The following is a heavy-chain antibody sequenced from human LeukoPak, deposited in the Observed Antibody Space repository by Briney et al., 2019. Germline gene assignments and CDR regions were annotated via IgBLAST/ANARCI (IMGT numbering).Heavy chain of an antibody. V-gene: IGHV3-49*04. CDR1: GFTFGDHA. Sequence: PGGSLRLSCTGSGFTFGDHAMSWVRQAPGKGLEWVGFIRSKAYGGTTEYAASVKGRFSISRDDSNNIAYLQMSSLESEGTAVYFCARGPIYLWLYYGMDVWGQGTTVTVSS. CDR3: ARGPIYLWLYYGMDV. CDR2: IRSKAYGGTT. J-gene: IGHJ6*02. D-gene: IGHD5-18*01.